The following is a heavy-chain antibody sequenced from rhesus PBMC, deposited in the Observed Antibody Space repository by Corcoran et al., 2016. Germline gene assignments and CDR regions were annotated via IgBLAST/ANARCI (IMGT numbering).Heavy chain of an antibody. D-gene: IGHD1-26*01. CDR3: ARALNWNYYRY. V-gene: IGHV4-73*01. CDR2: IDGNSAST. CDR1: GGSISGHY. Sequence: QVKLQQWGEGLVKPSETLSLICAVYGGSISGHYWSWLSKPPGKGLEWIGNIDGNSASTNYNPSLKNRVNISKATSKNQVSLKLSSVTAADTAVYYCARALNWNYYRYWGQGVLVTVSS. J-gene: IGHJ4*01.